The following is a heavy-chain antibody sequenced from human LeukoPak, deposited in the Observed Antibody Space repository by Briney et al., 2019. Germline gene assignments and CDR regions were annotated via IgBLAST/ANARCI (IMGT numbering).Heavy chain of an antibody. Sequence: ASVKVSCKVSGYTLTELSMHWVRQAPGKGLEWMGGFDPEDGETIYAQKFQGRVTMTEDTSTDTAYMELSSLRSEDTAVYYCATDQRGPRELRGSDAFDIWGQGTMVTVSS. D-gene: IGHD1-26*01. V-gene: IGHV1-24*01. CDR3: ATDQRGPRELRGSDAFDI. CDR2: FDPEDGET. CDR1: GYTLTELS. J-gene: IGHJ3*02.